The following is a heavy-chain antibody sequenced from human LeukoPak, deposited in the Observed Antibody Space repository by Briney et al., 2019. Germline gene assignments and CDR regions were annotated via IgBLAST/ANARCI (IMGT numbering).Heavy chain of an antibody. Sequence: ASVKVSCKASGYTFTSYYMHWVRQAPGQGLEWMGIINPSGGSTSYAQKFQGRVTMTRDTSTSTVYMELNSLRSEDTAVYYCARGPYGSGSYSSEYFQNWGQGTLVTVSS. J-gene: IGHJ1*01. V-gene: IGHV1-46*01. D-gene: IGHD3-10*01. CDR3: ARGPYGSGSYSSEYFQN. CDR1: GYTFTSYY. CDR2: INPSGGST.